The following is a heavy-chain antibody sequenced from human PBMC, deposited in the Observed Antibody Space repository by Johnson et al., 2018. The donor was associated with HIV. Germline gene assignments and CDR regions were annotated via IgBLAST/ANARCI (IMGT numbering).Heavy chain of an antibody. J-gene: IGHJ3*02. V-gene: IGHV3-20*04. Sequence: VQLVESGGGLVKPGGSLRLSCAASGFTFSDYYMSWIRQVPGKGLEWVSGINWNGGSTGYADSVKGRFTISRDNAKKFLYLQMNSLTAEDTAFYYCARGWVGATLRAFDIWGQGTLVTVSS. CDR2: INWNGGST. CDR1: GFTFSDYY. D-gene: IGHD1-26*01. CDR3: ARGWVGATLRAFDI.